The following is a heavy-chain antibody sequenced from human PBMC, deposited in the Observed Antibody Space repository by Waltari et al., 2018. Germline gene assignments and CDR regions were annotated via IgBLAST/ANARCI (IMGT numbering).Heavy chain of an antibody. CDR3: AHFAYRGSRLLDH. D-gene: IGHD1-26*01. J-gene: IGHJ4*02. V-gene: IGHV2-5*02. CDR2: IYWDDDT. Sequence: QITLKESGPTLVKPTETVTLTCSLSGFSISSNGVAVGWIGQPPGKAPESLAIIYWDDDTLYSPSLRDRITITKDTAKNQVVLTMTNMDPVDTATYFCAHFAYRGSRLLDHWGQGALVTVSS. CDR1: GFSISSNGVA.